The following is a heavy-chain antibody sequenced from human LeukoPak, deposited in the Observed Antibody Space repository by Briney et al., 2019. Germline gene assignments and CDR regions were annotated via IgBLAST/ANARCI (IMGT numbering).Heavy chain of an antibody. D-gene: IGHD6-13*01. V-gene: IGHV1-2*05. J-gene: IGHJ5*02. Sequence: ASVKVSCKASGYTFTGYYMHWVRQAPGQGLEWMGRINPNSGGTNYAQKFQGRVTMTRDTSISTAYMELSRLRSDDTGVYYCARERIAAAGTFDPWGQGTLVTVSS. CDR3: ARERIAAAGTFDP. CDR2: INPNSGGT. CDR1: GYTFTGYY.